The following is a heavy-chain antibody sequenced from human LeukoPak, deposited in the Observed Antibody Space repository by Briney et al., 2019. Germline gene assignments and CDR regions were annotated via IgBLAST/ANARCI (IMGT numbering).Heavy chain of an antibody. J-gene: IGHJ6*03. CDR3: AKDGSWGDYYFYFYIDV. CDR2: ISASGHYT. V-gene: IGHV3-23*01. CDR1: GFTFGNSA. Sequence: GGSLRLSCEVSGFTFGNSAMSWVRQAPGKGLEWISGISASGHYTYTADSLKGRFTISRDNSKNTLYLQMNSLRAEDTALYYCAKDGSWGDYYFYFYIDVWGEGTTVTVSS. D-gene: IGHD3-16*01.